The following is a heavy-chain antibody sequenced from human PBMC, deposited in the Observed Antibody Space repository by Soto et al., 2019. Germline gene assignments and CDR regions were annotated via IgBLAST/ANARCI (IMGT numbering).Heavy chain of an antibody. D-gene: IGHD3-22*01. CDR3: ARDYDSSGYHGYYFDY. Sequence: ASVKVSCKASGGTFSSYAISWVRQAPGQGLEWKGGIIPIFGTANYAQKFQGRVTITADESTSTAYMELSSLRSEDTAVYYCARDYDSSGYHGYYFDYWGQGTLVTVSS. V-gene: IGHV1-69*13. CDR2: IIPIFGTA. CDR1: GGTFSSYA. J-gene: IGHJ4*02.